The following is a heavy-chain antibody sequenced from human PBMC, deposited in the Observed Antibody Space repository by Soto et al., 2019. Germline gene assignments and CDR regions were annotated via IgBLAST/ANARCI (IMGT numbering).Heavy chain of an antibody. Sequence: PSETLSLTCTVSGGSISSYYWSWIRQPPGKGLEWIGYIYYSGSTNYNPSLKSRVTISVDTSKNQFSLKLSSVTAADTAVYYCARGAHYYEVAFDIWGQGTMVTVSS. J-gene: IGHJ3*02. CDR3: ARGAHYYEVAFDI. CDR2: IYYSGST. V-gene: IGHV4-59*01. CDR1: GGSISSYY. D-gene: IGHD3-22*01.